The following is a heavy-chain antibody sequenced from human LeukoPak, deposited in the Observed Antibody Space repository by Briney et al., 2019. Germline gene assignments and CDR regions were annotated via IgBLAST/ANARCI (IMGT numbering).Heavy chain of an antibody. D-gene: IGHD5-18*01. CDR3: TTFTAMIDY. Sequence: GGSLRLSCAASGITFTKAWMSWVRQAPGKGLEWVGRIKSKTDGGTTDYAAPVKGRFTISRDDSKNTLHLQMNSLKTEDTAVYYCTTFTAMIDYWGQGALVTVSS. V-gene: IGHV3-15*01. J-gene: IGHJ4*02. CDR1: GITFTKAW. CDR2: IKSKTDGGTT.